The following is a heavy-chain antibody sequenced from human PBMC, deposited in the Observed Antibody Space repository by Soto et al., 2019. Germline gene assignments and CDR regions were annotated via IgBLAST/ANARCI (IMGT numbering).Heavy chain of an antibody. D-gene: IGHD2-8*01. CDR2: ISFSVNP. J-gene: IGHJ2*01. Sequence: QLQLQESGPGLVKPSETLSLTCTVSGGSISSNTYYWGWFRQPPGKGLEYIGSISFSVNPYYDPSLKSRVDISIDTSKNQVSLKLASVTDAVTAVYYCATSSVSRLLNLWYFDVWGRGTLVTVSS. V-gene: IGHV4-39*01. CDR3: ATSSVSRLLNLWYFDV. CDR1: GGSISSNTYY.